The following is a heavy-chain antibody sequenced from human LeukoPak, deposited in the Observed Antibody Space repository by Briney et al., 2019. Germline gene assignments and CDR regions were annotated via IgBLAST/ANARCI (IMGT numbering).Heavy chain of an antibody. CDR2: IYYSGST. CDR1: GGSISSRSYY. Sequence: SETLSLTCTVSGGSISSRSYYWGWIRRPPGKGLEWIGSIYYSGSTYYNPSLKSRVTISVDTSKNQFSLKLSSVTAADTAVYYCASGYYDFWSGYSGNFDYWGQGTLVTVSS. V-gene: IGHV4-39*07. CDR3: ASGYYDFWSGYSGNFDY. D-gene: IGHD3-3*01. J-gene: IGHJ4*02.